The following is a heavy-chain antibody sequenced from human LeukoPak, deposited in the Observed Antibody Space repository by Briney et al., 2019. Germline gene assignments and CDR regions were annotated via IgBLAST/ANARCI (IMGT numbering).Heavy chain of an antibody. CDR3: ARDLCRGDILGATGCASNY. Sequence: ASVKVSCKASGYIFTSYYIHWVRQAPGQGLEWMGIINPSGGTTNYAQKFQGRVTMTRDTSTSTVYMELSSLISDDTAVYYCARDLCRGDILGATGCASNYWGQGTLVTVSS. D-gene: IGHD1-26*01. V-gene: IGHV1-46*01. J-gene: IGHJ4*02. CDR2: INPSGGTT. CDR1: GYIFTSYY.